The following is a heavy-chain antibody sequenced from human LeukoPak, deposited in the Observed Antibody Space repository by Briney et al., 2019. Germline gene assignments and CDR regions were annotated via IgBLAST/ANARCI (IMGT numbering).Heavy chain of an antibody. D-gene: IGHD5/OR15-5a*01. Sequence: MTSETLSLTCTVSGGSISSYYWSWIRQPPGKGLEWIGYIYYSGSTNYNPSLKSRVTISVGTSKNQFSLKLSSVTAADTAVYYCARRAGSTYFDYWGQGTLVTVSS. CDR1: GGSISSYY. V-gene: IGHV4-59*08. J-gene: IGHJ4*02. CDR3: ARRAGSTYFDY. CDR2: IYYSGST.